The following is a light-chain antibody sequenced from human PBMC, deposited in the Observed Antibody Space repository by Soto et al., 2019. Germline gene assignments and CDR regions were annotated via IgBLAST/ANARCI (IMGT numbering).Light chain of an antibody. J-gene: IGKJ4*01. CDR1: QGVGST. V-gene: IGKV3-15*01. CDR2: DAY. Sequence: EIVMTQYPATLSVSPGERVTLSCRASQGVGSTLAWYRQQPGQAPRLLIYDAYISATGDPARFRGSGSGTAFTLPLSSLQAEDFAVYYGQQSKTWPLAFGGGTKVEIK. CDR3: QQSKTWPLA.